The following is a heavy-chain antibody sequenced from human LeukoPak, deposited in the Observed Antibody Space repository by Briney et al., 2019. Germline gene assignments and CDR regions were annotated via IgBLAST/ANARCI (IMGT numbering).Heavy chain of an antibody. D-gene: IGHD6-19*01. V-gene: IGHV4-39*07. CDR1: GGSISSYY. J-gene: IGHJ4*02. CDR3: ARSGWYYFDY. Sequence: SETLSLTCTVSGGSISSYYWGWIRQPPGKGLEWIGSIYYSGSTYYNPSLKSRVTISVDTSKNQFSLKLSSVTAADTAVYYCARSGWYYFDYWGQGTLVTVSS. CDR2: IYYSGST.